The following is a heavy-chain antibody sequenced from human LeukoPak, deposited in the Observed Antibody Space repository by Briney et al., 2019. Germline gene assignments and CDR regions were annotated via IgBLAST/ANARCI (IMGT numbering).Heavy chain of an antibody. CDR1: GGPISTYY. CDR2: IYHSGST. V-gene: IGHV4-59*01. CDR3: ARGGGYASPIGY. J-gene: IGHJ4*02. Sequence: SETLSLTCTLSGGPISTYYWSWIRQPPGKGLEWIGYIYHSGSTNYNPSLKSRVTISVDTSKNQFSLKLSSVTAANTAVYYCARGGGYASPIGYWGQGALVTVSS. D-gene: IGHD5-12*01.